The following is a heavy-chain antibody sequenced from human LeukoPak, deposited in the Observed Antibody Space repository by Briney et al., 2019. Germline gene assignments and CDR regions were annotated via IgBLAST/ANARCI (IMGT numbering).Heavy chain of an antibody. V-gene: IGHV1-69*13. CDR1: GGTFSSYA. Sequence: ASVKVSCKASGGTFSSYAISWVRQAPGQGLEWMGGIIPIFGTANYAQEFQGRVTITADESTSTAYMELSSLRSEDTAVYYCARDRGVAVSQTQTQEAFDIWGQGTMVTVSS. D-gene: IGHD3-10*01. CDR3: ARDRGVAVSQTQTQEAFDI. J-gene: IGHJ3*02. CDR2: IIPIFGTA.